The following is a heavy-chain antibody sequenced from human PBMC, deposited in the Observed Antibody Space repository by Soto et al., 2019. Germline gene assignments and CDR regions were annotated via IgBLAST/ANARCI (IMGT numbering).Heavy chain of an antibody. Sequence: SETLSLTCAVYGGSFSGYYWSWIRQPPGKGLEWIGEINHSGSTNYNPSLKSRVTISVDMSKNQFSLKLSSVTAADTAVYYCARGFYSGYVGNWFDPWGQGTLVTVSS. J-gene: IGHJ5*02. CDR1: GGSFSGYY. D-gene: IGHD5-12*01. CDR3: ARGFYSGYVGNWFDP. CDR2: INHSGST. V-gene: IGHV4-34*01.